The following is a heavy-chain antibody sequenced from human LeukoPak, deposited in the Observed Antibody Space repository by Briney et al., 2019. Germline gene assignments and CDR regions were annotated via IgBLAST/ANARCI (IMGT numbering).Heavy chain of an antibody. CDR2: MNPNSGNT. Sequence: ASVKVSCKASGYTFTSYDINWVRQATGQGLEGRGWMNPNSGNTGYAQKFKGRVTMTRNTSLSTASMELSSLRSEDTAVYYCAIRYGSGEKYYYYYYMDVWGKGTTVTVSS. D-gene: IGHD3-10*01. J-gene: IGHJ6*03. CDR3: AIRYGSGEKYYYYYYMDV. CDR1: GYTFTSYD. V-gene: IGHV1-8*01.